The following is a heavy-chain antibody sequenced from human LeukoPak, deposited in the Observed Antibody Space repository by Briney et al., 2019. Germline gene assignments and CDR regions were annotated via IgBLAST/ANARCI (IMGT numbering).Heavy chain of an antibody. Sequence: GGSLRLSCAASGFTFSSYWMSWVRQAPGKGLEWVANIKQDGSEKYYVDSVKGRFTISRDNAKNSLYLQMNSLRAEDTAVYYCARDLRQLWLRDWFDPWGQGTLVTVSS. V-gene: IGHV3-7*01. CDR2: IKQDGSEK. CDR1: GFTFSSYW. CDR3: ARDLRQLWLRDWFDP. D-gene: IGHD5-18*01. J-gene: IGHJ5*02.